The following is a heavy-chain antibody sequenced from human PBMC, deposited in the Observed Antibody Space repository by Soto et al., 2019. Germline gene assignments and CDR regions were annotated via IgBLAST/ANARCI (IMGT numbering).Heavy chain of an antibody. Sequence: ASVKVSCKASGGTFSSYAISWVRQAPGQGLEWMGGIIPIFGTANYAQKFQGRVTITADESTSTAYMELSNLRSEDTAVYYCARGIRYFDWLLEPQNYYYYGMDVWGQGTTVTVSS. CDR3: ARGIRYFDWLLEPQNYYYYGMDV. V-gene: IGHV1-69*13. J-gene: IGHJ6*02. D-gene: IGHD3-9*01. CDR2: IIPIFGTA. CDR1: GGTFSSYA.